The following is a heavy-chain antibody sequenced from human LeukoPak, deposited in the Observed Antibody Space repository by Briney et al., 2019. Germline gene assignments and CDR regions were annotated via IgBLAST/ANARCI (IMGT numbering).Heavy chain of an antibody. CDR3: ARDPVGSGWFDY. CDR2: IIPIFGTA. CDR1: GGTFSSYA. J-gene: IGHJ5*01. V-gene: IGHV1-69*06. D-gene: IGHD6-19*01. Sequence: SVKVSCKASGGTFSSYAISWVRQAPGQGLEWMGGIIPIFGTANYAQKFQGRVTITADKSTSIAYMELSSLRSEDTAVYYCARDPVGSGWFDYWGQGTLVTVSS.